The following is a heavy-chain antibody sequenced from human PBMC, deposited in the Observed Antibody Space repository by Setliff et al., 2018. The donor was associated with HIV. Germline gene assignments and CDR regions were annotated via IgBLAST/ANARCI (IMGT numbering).Heavy chain of an antibody. J-gene: IGHJ4*02. CDR1: GFTFRNYG. V-gene: IGHV3-30*02. D-gene: IGHD3-3*01. CDR2: IRLDGSDT. CDR3: ARGPQYNFWGGYLGL. Sequence: PGGSLRLSCAASGFTFRNYGMHWVRRAPGKGLEWVAFIRLDGSDTNYADSVRGRFTISRDNAKNTVYLQLTSLRAEDTAVYYCARGPQYNFWGGYLGLWGQGTLVTVSS.